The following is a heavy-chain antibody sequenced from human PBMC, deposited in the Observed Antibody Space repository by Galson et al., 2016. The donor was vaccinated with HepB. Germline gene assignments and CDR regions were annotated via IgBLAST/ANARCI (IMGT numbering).Heavy chain of an antibody. CDR3: ARGKYCGDGCYRGIEY. CDR2: IHNSGST. J-gene: IGHJ4*02. Sequence: TLSLTCNVSVGSFSSGNYYWTWIRQYPGKGLEWIGYIHNSGSTYCNPSLKSRLTISMDRSKNQFSLGLSSVTAADTAMYYCARGKYCGDGCYRGIEYWGQGTLVTVSS. CDR1: VGSFSSGNYY. D-gene: IGHD2-21*02. V-gene: IGHV4-31*03.